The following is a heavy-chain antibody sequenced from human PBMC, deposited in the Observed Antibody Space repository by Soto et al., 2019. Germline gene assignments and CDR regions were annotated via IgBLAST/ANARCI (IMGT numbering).Heavy chain of an antibody. CDR3: AKDGNYYGSGSYFMDY. CDR2: ISWNSGSI. V-gene: IGHV3-9*01. Sequence: LRLSCAASGFTFDDYAMHWVRQAPGKGLEWVSGISWNSGSIGYADSVKGRFTISRDNAKNSLYLQMNSLRAEDTALYYCAKDGNYYGSGSYFMDYWGQGTLVTVSS. D-gene: IGHD3-10*01. J-gene: IGHJ4*02. CDR1: GFTFDDYA.